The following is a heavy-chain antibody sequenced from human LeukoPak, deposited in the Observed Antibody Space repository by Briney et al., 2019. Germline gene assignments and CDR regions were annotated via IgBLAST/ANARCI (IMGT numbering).Heavy chain of an antibody. D-gene: IGHD5-18*01. V-gene: IGHV4-31*03. J-gene: IGHJ3*02. CDR1: GGSISSGGYY. Sequence: TSETLSLTCTVSGGSISSGGYYWSWIRQHPGKGLEWIGYIYYSGSTYYNPSLKSRVTISVDTSKNQFSLKLSSVTAADTAVYYCARDGGHSYGFRKWPDAFDIWGQGTMVTVSS. CDR3: ARDGGHSYGFRKWPDAFDI. CDR2: IYYSGST.